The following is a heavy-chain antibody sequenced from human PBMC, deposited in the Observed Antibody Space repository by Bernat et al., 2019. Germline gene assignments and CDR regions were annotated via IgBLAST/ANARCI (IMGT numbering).Heavy chain of an antibody. CDR2: ISYDGSNK. CDR3: AKDNAEQLPYYFDY. J-gene: IGHJ4*02. D-gene: IGHD6-6*01. V-gene: IGHV3-30*18. Sequence: QVQLVESGGGVVQPGRSLRLSCAASGFTFSSYGMHWVRQAPGKGLEWVAVISYDGSNKYYADSVKGRFTISRDNSKNTLYLQMNSLRAEDTAVYYCAKDNAEQLPYYFDYWGQGTLVTVSS. CDR1: GFTFSSYG.